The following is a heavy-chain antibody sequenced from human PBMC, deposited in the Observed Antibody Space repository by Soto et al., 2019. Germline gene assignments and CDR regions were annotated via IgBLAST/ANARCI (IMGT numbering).Heavy chain of an antibody. J-gene: IGHJ4*02. CDR1: GFTFSSSG. D-gene: IGHD3-22*01. V-gene: IGHV3-33*01. CDR2: IWYDGSKK. CDR3: ARAPFTVYDTSGYYDY. Sequence: GGSLRLSCAASGFTFSSSGMHWVRQAPGKGLEWVAIIWYDGSKKYYADSVKGRFTISRDNSKNTVYLQMNSLRAEDTAVYYCARAPFTVYDTSGYYDYWGQGTLVTVSS.